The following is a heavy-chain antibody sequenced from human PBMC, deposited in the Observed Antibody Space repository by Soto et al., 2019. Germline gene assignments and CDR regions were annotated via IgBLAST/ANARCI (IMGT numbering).Heavy chain of an antibody. CDR1: GFTFDDYA. V-gene: IGHV3-9*01. CDR2: ISWNSGSI. J-gene: IGHJ6*03. D-gene: IGHD3-10*01. CDR3: VRTPTLSFGEHPPGYCYYMDV. Sequence: EVQLVESGGGLVQPGRSLRLSCAASGFTFDDYAMHWVRQAPGKGLEWVSGISWNSGSIGYADSVKGRFTISRDNAKNSLYLQMNRLRAEDTALYYCVRTPTLSFGEHPPGYCYYMDVWGKGTTVTVSS.